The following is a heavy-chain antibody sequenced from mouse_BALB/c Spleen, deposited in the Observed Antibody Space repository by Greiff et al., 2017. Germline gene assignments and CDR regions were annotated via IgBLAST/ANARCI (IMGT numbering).Heavy chain of an antibody. CDR3: ARGGYDGGFAY. J-gene: IGHJ3*01. CDR2: ISSGGSYT. CDR1: GFTFSSYA. D-gene: IGHD2-3*01. V-gene: IGHV5-9-4*01. Sequence: EVKLVESGGGLVKPGGSLKLSCAASGFTFSSYAMSWVRQSPEKRLEWVAEISSGGSYTYYPDTVTGRFTISRDNTKKTLYLQMSSLRSEDTALYYCARGGYDGGFAYWGQGTLVTVSA.